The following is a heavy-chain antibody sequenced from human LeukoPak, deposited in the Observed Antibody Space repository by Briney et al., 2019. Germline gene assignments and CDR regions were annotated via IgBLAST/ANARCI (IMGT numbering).Heavy chain of an antibody. D-gene: IGHD3-22*01. J-gene: IGHJ4*02. CDR2: IIPIFGTA. CDR1: GGTFSSYA. Sequence: EASVKVSCKASGGTFSSYAISWVRQAPGQGLEWMGGIIPIFGTANYAQKFQDRVTMTRDTSISTAYMELSRLRSDDTAVYYCARDERYDSSGYPFDYWGQGTLVTVSS. V-gene: IGHV1-69*05. CDR3: ARDERYDSSGYPFDY.